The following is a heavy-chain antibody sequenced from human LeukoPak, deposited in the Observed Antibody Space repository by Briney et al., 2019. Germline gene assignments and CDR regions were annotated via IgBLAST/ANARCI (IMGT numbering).Heavy chain of an antibody. V-gene: IGHV3-30*02. D-gene: IGHD5-18*01. CDR1: GFTFSSYG. J-gene: IGHJ4*02. CDR2: IRYDGSNK. Sequence: GGSLRLSCAASGFTFSSYGMHWVRQAPGKGLEWVAFIRYDGSNKYYADSVKGRFTSSRDNSKNTLYLQMNSLRAEDTAVYYCAKDPRGYSYGLFDYWGQGTLVTVSS. CDR3: AKDPRGYSYGLFDY.